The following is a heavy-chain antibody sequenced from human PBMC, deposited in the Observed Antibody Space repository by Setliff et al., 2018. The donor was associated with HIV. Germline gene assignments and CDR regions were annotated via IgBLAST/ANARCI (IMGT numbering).Heavy chain of an antibody. CDR3: ATRLSDYTSYYFDQ. J-gene: IGHJ4*02. V-gene: IGHV1-69*05. D-gene: IGHD4-17*01. CDR1: GGTFTSYA. Sequence: ASVKVSCKASGGTFTSYAFNWVRQAPGQRLEWMGEIMPIFGVTKYAQKFQGRLSISTGESTRTAYMELTSLTSEDTAVYFCATRLSDYTSYYFDQWGQGTLVTVSS. CDR2: IMPIFGVT.